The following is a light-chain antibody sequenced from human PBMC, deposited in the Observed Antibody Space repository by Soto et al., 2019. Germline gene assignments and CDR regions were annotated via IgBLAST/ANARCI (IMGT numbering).Light chain of an antibody. CDR1: SSNIGAGYD. CDR3: QSYDSSLSAYV. CDR2: GNS. Sequence: ALAQPPSVAGAPAQNVTISSTGSSSNIGAGYDLHWYQQLPGTAPKLLLYGNSNRPSGVPDRFSGSKSGTSASLAITGLEAEDEADYYCQSYDSSLSAYVFGTGTKVPVL. V-gene: IGLV1-40*01. J-gene: IGLJ1*01.